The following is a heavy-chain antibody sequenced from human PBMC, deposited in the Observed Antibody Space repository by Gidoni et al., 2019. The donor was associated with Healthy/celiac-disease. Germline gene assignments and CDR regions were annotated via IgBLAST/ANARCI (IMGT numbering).Heavy chain of an antibody. J-gene: IGHJ4*02. CDR1: GFTFSSCG. D-gene: IGHD3-22*01. CDR3: AKDTGGGDSSGYYADY. CDR2: ISYDGSNK. Sequence: QVQLVESGGGVVQPGRSLRRPCAASGFTFSSCGMHWVRQAPGKGLEWVAVISYDGSNKYYADSVKGRFTISRDNSKNTLYLQMNSLRAEDTAVYYCAKDTGGGDSSGYYADYWGQGTLVTVSS. V-gene: IGHV3-30*18.